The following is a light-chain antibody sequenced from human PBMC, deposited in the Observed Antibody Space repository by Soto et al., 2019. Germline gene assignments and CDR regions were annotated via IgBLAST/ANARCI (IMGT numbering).Light chain of an antibody. CDR3: QQYNNWPPWT. CDR2: DAS. J-gene: IGKJ1*01. Sequence: MTQSPSSLFASVLDISTLSFIASQSVSSNFAWYQQKPGQAPRLLIYDASTRATGIPARFSGSGSGTEFTLTISSLQSEDFAVYFCQQYNNWPPWTFGQGTKVDIK. CDR1: QSVSSN. V-gene: IGKV3-15*01.